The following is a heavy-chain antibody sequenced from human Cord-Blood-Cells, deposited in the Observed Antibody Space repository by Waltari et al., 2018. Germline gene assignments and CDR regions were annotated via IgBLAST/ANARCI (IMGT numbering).Heavy chain of an antibody. Sequence: QVQLQQWGAGLLKPSETLSLTCAVYGESFRGYYWSWFRQPPGKGLEWMGEINHGGSTNDNPSFKSGVTIPVDTFKNQFSLKLSSVTAADTAVYYCARGGRITMIVVVKKAFDYWGQGTLVTVSS. J-gene: IGHJ4*02. CDR2: INHGGST. CDR1: GESFRGYY. D-gene: IGHD3-22*01. CDR3: ARGGRITMIVVVKKAFDY. V-gene: IGHV4-34*01.